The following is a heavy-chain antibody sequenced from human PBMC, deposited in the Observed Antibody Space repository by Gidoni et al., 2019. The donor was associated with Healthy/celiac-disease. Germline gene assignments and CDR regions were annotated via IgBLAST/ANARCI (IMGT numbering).Heavy chain of an antibody. J-gene: IGHJ6*02. Sequence: QVQLQQWGAGLLKPSETLSLTCAVYGGSFSGYYWSWIRQPPGKGLEWIGEIKHSGSTNYNPSLKSRVTISVETSKNQFSLKLSSVTAADTAVYYCARSAAVTLYYGMDVWGQGTTVTVSS. CDR2: IKHSGST. CDR1: GGSFSGYY. V-gene: IGHV4-34*01. CDR3: ARSAAVTLYYGMDV. D-gene: IGHD6-13*01.